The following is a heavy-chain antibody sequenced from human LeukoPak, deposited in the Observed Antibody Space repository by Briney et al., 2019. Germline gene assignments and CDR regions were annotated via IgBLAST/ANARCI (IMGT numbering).Heavy chain of an antibody. CDR2: ISSSDSTV. D-gene: IGHD3-10*01. V-gene: IGHV3-11*01. CDR3: VRDDGTYSSGSGRLH. CDR1: GFAFSDYY. J-gene: IGHJ4*02. Sequence: GGSLRLSCAASGFAFSDYYMSWIRQAPGKGLEWVSSISSSDSTVYYADCVKGRFTISRDNAKNSLYLQMNSLRAEDTAVYYCVRDDGTYSSGSGRLHWGQGTLVTVSS.